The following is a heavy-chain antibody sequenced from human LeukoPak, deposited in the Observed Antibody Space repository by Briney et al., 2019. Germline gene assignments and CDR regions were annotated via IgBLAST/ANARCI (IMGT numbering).Heavy chain of an antibody. CDR1: GFTSSSYS. CDR3: ARGYSSSWSDY. V-gene: IGHV3-21*01. J-gene: IGHJ4*02. D-gene: IGHD6-13*01. CDR2: ISSSSSYI. Sequence: GGSPRLSCAASGFTSSSYSMNWVRQAPGKGLEWVSSISSSSSYIYYADSVKGRFTISRDNAKNSLYLQMNSLRAEDTAVYYCARGYSSSWSDYWGQGTLVTVSS.